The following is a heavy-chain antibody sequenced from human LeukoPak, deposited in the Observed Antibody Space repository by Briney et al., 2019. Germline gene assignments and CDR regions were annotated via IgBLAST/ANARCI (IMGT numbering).Heavy chain of an antibody. CDR3: ARDRSYYGSGSYRVRWFDP. CDR2: IYYSGNT. D-gene: IGHD3-10*01. CDR1: GVSISSSNSY. V-gene: IGHV4-39*02. J-gene: IGHJ5*02. Sequence: SETLSLTCTVSGVSISSSNSYWGWIRQPPGKGLEWIGGIYYSGNTYYNASLKSQVSISIDTSKNQFSLRLTSVTAADTAVYYCARDRSYYGSGSYRVRWFDPWGQGTLVTVSS.